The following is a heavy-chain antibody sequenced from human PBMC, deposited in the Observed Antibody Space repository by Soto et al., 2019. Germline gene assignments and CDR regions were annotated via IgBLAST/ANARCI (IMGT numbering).Heavy chain of an antibody. CDR3: AKDTAPGFYDANGHLDY. Sequence: PGGSLRLSCVVSGISFDDYAMHWVRQVPGKGLEWVSGINWDSRDIGYADPVKGRFAISRDNAKNSLYLQMNSLKTDDTALYYCAKDTAPGFYDANGHLDYWGQGTPVTVSS. V-gene: IGHV3-9*01. CDR2: INWDSRDI. J-gene: IGHJ4*02. CDR1: GISFDDYA. D-gene: IGHD2-8*01.